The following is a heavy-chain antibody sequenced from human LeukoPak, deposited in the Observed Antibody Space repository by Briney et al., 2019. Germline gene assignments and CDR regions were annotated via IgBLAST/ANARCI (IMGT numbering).Heavy chain of an antibody. J-gene: IGHJ6*04. CDR3: AELGITMIGGV. CDR2: ISDTGAST. V-gene: IGHV3-23*01. D-gene: IGHD3-10*02. Sequence: GGSLRLSCAASGFTFSRYGMTWVRQAPGKGLEWVSTISDTGASTYYADSVKDRFTISRDNAKNSLYLQMNSLRAEDTAVYYCAELGITMIGGVWGKGTTVTISS. CDR1: GFTFSRYG.